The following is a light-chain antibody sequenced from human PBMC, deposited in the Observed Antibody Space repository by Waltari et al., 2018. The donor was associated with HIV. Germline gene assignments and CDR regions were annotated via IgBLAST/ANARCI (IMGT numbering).Light chain of an antibody. Sequence: QSALTQPASVSGSPGQSITISCTGTSSDVGNYNLFSWYQQPPGKAPKLMIYEVSKRPSGVSNRFSGSKSGNTASLTISGLQTEDEADYYCYSYVGNSTWVFGGGTKLTVL. CDR1: SSDVGNYNL. V-gene: IGLV2-23*02. CDR3: YSYVGNSTWV. J-gene: IGLJ3*02. CDR2: EVS.